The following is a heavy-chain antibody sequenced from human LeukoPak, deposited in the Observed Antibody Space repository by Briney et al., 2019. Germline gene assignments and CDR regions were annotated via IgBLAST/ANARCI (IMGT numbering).Heavy chain of an antibody. J-gene: IGHJ5*02. CDR3: ARGIDYGWFDP. D-gene: IGHD4-17*01. CDR2: IKQDGSER. Sequence: PGGSLRLSCAASGFIFSNYGMSWVRQAPGKGLEWVAHIKQDGSERFYMDSVKGRFTISRDNAKNSLHLQMNSLRAEDTGVFYCARGIDYGWFDPWGQGTLATVSS. V-gene: IGHV3-7*01. CDR1: GFIFSNYG.